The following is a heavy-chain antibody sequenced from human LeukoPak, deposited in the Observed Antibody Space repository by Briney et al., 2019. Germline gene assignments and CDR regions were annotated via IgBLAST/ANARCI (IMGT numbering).Heavy chain of an antibody. Sequence: GGSLRLSCAASGFTVSSNYMSWVRQAPGKGLEWVSVIYSGGGTNYADSVKGRFTISRDNSKNTLYLQMNSLRAEDTAVYYCARVVPAVKGAYFDYWGQGTLVTVSS. J-gene: IGHJ4*02. CDR2: IYSGGGT. CDR3: ARVVPAVKGAYFDY. V-gene: IGHV3-53*01. CDR1: GFTVSSNY. D-gene: IGHD6-6*01.